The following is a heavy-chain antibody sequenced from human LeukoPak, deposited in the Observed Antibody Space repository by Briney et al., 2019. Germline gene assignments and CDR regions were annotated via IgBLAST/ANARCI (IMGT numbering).Heavy chain of an antibody. D-gene: IGHD6-25*01. CDR2: SCSSGSI. CDR3: ARDISASLDY. Sequence: SETLSLTCTVSGGSISSNCWNWIRQPPGKGLEWIGYSCSSGSINYNPSLMSRVTISVDTSKNQFSLHLSSLTPEDTAVYYCARDISASLDYWGQGTLVTVSS. V-gene: IGHV4-59*12. CDR1: GGSISSNC. J-gene: IGHJ4*02.